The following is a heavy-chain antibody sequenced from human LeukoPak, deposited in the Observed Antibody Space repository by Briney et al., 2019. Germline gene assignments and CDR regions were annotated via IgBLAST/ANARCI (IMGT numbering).Heavy chain of an antibody. Sequence: ASVKVSCKASGYTFTGYYMHWVRQAPGQGLEWMGWISAYNGNTNYAQKLQGRVTMTTDTSTSTAYMELRSLRSDDTAVYYCARGRPNYGDYVGVSDYWGQGTLVTVSS. V-gene: IGHV1-18*04. J-gene: IGHJ4*02. CDR1: GYTFTGYY. CDR3: ARGRPNYGDYVGVSDY. CDR2: ISAYNGNT. D-gene: IGHD4-17*01.